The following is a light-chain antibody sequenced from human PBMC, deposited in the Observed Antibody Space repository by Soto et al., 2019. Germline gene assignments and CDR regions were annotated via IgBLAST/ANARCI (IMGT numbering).Light chain of an antibody. V-gene: IGKV1-39*01. CDR2: AAS. CDR1: QSIRNY. Sequence: DIQMAQSPSSLSASVGDSVTITCRASQSIRNYLSWYQQKPGKAPRLLIYAASTLHSGVPSRFSGSGSGTDFTLTISSLQPEDFATYYCQQSYSTITFGQGTRLEIK. CDR3: QQSYSTIT. J-gene: IGKJ5*01.